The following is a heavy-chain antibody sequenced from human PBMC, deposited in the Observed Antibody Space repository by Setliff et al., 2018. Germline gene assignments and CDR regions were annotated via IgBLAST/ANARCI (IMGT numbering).Heavy chain of an antibody. CDR1: GGSIISSTYN. CDR2: INYRGNT. V-gene: IGHV4-39*01. J-gene: IGHJ5*02. Sequence: SETLSLTCSVSGGSIISSTYNWGWIRQPPGKGLEWIGSINYRGNTHDNPSLRSRVTMSVDTSKSHFSLRLRSLTAADTAVYYCARHGLHCTNGICPPPFDPWGQGTLVTVSS. CDR3: ARHGLHCTNGICPPPFDP. D-gene: IGHD2-8*01.